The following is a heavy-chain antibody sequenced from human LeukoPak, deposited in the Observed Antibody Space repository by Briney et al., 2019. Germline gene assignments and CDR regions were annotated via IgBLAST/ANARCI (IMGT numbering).Heavy chain of an antibody. CDR1: GYTFTGYF. V-gene: IGHV1-2*02. Sequence: RASVKVSCKASGYTFTGYFIHWVRQAPGQGLEWMGWINPNNGGTNYAQKFQGRVTMTRDTSISTAYMELSRLRSDDTAVYYCARDERYDSSGYPFDYWGQGTLVTVSS. CDR2: INPNNGGT. CDR3: ARDERYDSSGYPFDY. J-gene: IGHJ4*02. D-gene: IGHD3-22*01.